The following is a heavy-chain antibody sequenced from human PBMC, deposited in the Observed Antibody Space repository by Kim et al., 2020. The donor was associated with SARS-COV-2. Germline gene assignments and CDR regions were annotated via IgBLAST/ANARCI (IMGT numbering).Heavy chain of an antibody. V-gene: IGHV3-7*03. Sequence: GGSLRLSCAASGFTFRRYWMSWVRQAPGKGLEWVATINRDGSEKYYVDSVKGRFTISRDNAKNSLYLQMNSLRAEDTAVYYCATHRKLGYCSSGSCATDSWGPGTPVTVS. CDR2: INRDGSEK. J-gene: IGHJ5*01. D-gene: IGHD2-15*01. CDR1: GFTFRRYW. CDR3: ATHRKLGYCSSGSCATDS.